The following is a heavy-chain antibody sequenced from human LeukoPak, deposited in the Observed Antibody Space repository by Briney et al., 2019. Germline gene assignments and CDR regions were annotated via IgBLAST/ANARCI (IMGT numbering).Heavy chain of an antibody. CDR1: GFTFSSYW. D-gene: IGHD5-12*01. Sequence: GGSLRLSCAASGFTFSSYWMSWVRQAPGKGLEWVANIKQDGSEKYYVDSVKGRFTISRDNAKNSLYLQMNSLRAEDTAVYYCARDLIHSGYETYDYWGQGTLVTVSS. J-gene: IGHJ4*02. CDR2: IKQDGSEK. V-gene: IGHV3-7*01. CDR3: ARDLIHSGYETYDY.